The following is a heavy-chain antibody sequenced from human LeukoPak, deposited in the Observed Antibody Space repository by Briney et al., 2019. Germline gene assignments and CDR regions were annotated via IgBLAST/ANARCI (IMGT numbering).Heavy chain of an antibody. CDR1: EFSFSSYA. V-gene: IGHV3-30*04. J-gene: IGHJ3*02. D-gene: IGHD3-3*01. Sequence: GGSLRLSCAASEFSFSSYAMHWVRQAAGKGLEWVAVISFDGSDKYYADSVKGRFTISRDNSKSTLYLQMNSLRAEDTAVYYCARPRDYDFWSGFGVFDIWGRGTMVTVSS. CDR2: ISFDGSDK. CDR3: ARPRDYDFWSGFGVFDI.